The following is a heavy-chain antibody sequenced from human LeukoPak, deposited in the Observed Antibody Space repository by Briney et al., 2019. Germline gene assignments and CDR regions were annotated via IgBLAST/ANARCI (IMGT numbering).Heavy chain of an antibody. J-gene: IGHJ4*02. V-gene: IGHV4-59*01. D-gene: IGHD6-19*01. CDR1: GGSISSYY. Sequence: SETLSLTCTVSGGSISSYYWSWIRQTPGKGLEWIGYIYYSGSTNYNPSLKSRVTISVDTSKNQFSLKLSSVTAADTAVYYCARDAYSSGFFFDYWGQGTLVTVSS. CDR3: ARDAYSSGFFFDY. CDR2: IYYSGST.